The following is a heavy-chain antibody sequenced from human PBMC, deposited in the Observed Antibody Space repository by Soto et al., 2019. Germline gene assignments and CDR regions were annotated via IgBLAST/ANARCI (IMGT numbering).Heavy chain of an antibody. J-gene: IGHJ5*02. D-gene: IGHD2-21*01. CDR1: DNAFSPSC. V-gene: IGHV4-59*08. CDR3: ARMGAYYQSLDP. CDR2: IYYGGTT. Sequence: PSESVCLSVTVSDNAFSPSCWSCIQPPPGKGLEWVGYIYYGGTTSYNPSLNSRATISLETSKSQFSLRLTSVTAADTAVYYCARMGAYYQSLDPWGPGTLVTVSS.